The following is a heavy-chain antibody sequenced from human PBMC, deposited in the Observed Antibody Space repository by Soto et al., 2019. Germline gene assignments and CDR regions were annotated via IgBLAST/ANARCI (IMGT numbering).Heavy chain of an antibody. CDR3: ATPAWIQLWSFNY. CDR1: GYSCTSYW. D-gene: IGHD5-18*01. V-gene: IGHV5-51*01. Sequence: VESLKISWKGSGYSCTSYWIGWVRQMPGKGLEWMGTIYPNDSDTRYSPSFQGHVTISVDKSISTAYLQWSSLKASDTAMYYCATPAWIQLWSFNYWGQGTLVTVSS. CDR2: IYPNDSDT. J-gene: IGHJ4*02.